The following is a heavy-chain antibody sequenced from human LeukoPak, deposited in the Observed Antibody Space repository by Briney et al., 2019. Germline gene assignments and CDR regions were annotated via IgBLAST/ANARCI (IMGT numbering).Heavy chain of an antibody. D-gene: IGHD5-12*01. CDR1: GFTFNSYS. J-gene: IGHJ4*02. CDR3: ARGRGYSGYDLYYFDY. CDR2: ISSSSSYI. Sequence: GGSLRLSCAASGFTFNSYSMNWVRQAPGKGLEWVSSISSSSSYIYYADSVKGRFTISRDNGKNSLYLQMNSLRAEDTAVYYCARGRGYSGYDLYYFDYWGQGTLVTVSS. V-gene: IGHV3-21*01.